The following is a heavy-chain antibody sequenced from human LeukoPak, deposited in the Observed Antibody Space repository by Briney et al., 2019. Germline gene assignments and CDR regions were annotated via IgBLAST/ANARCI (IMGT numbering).Heavy chain of an antibody. V-gene: IGHV2-70*11. CDR3: ARLLGFCHSSSCYNDFDF. Sequence: SGPALVKPTQTLTLTCTFSGFSLSTSGVCVGWIRQPPGKALEWLARIEWDDDEYYSTSLKTRLTISKDTSKNQVVLTMTNMDPVATATYYCARLLGFCHSSSCYNDFDFWGQGTLVTVSS. CDR1: GFSLSTSGVC. D-gene: IGHD2-2*01. CDR2: IEWDDDE. J-gene: IGHJ4*02.